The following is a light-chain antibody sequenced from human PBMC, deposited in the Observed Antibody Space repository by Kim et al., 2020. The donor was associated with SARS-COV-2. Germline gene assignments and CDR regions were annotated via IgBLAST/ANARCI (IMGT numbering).Light chain of an antibody. J-gene: IGKJ2*03. Sequence: DIVMTQSPLSLPVTPGEPASISCRSSQSLMDSHGYNSLDWYLQKPGQSPQLLIYLGSNRASGVPDRFSGSGSGTDFTLKISRVEAEDVGVYYCMQALQTPYSFGQGTKLEI. CDR2: LGS. CDR1: QSLMDSHGYNS. V-gene: IGKV2-28*01. CDR3: MQALQTPYS.